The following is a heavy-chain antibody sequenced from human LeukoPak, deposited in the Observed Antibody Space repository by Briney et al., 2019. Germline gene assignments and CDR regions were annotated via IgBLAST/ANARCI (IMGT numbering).Heavy chain of an antibody. D-gene: IGHD3-10*01. V-gene: IGHV4-39*07. J-gene: IGHJ6*02. CDR1: GGSISSSSYY. CDR3: ARVRYYGMDV. CDR2: IYYSGST. Sequence: SETLSLTCTVSGGSISSSSYYWGWIRQPPGKGLEWIGSIYYSGSTYYNPSLKSRVTISADTSKNQFSLKLSSVTAADTAVYYCARVRYYGMDVWGQGTTVTVSS.